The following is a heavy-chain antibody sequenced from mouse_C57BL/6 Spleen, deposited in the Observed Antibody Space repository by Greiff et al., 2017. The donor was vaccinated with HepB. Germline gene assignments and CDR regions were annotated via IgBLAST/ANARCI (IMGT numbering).Heavy chain of an antibody. CDR2: IDPETGGT. V-gene: IGHV1-15*01. D-gene: IGHD1-1*01. Sequence: VQLQQSGAELVRPGASVTLSCKASGYTFTDYEMHRVKQTPVHGLEWIGAIDPETGGTAYNQKFKGKAILTADKSSSTAYMELRSLTSEDSAVYYCTRYYYGSWFAYWGQGTLVTVSA. CDR3: TRYYYGSWFAY. CDR1: GYTFTDYE. J-gene: IGHJ3*01.